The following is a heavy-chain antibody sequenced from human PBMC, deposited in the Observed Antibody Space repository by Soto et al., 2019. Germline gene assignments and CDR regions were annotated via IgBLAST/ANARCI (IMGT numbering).Heavy chain of an antibody. CDR3: ARYCSGGSCYDY. J-gene: IGHJ4*02. CDR1: GFTVSSNY. D-gene: IGHD2-15*01. V-gene: IGHV3-66*01. CDR2: IYSGGST. Sequence: EVQLVESGGGLVQPGGSLRLSCAASGFTVSSNYMSWVRQAPGKGLEWVSVIYSGGSTYYADSVKGRFTISRDNSKNTLYLQMNSLRAEDTAVYDCARYCSGGSCYDYWGQGTLVTVSS.